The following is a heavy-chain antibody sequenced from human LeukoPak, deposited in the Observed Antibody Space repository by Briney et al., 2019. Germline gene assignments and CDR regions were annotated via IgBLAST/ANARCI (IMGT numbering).Heavy chain of an antibody. V-gene: IGHV1-69*06. J-gene: IGHJ5*02. Sequence: SVKVSCKASGGTFSSYAISWVRQAPGQGLEWMGGIIPIFGTANYAQKFQGRVTITADKSTSTAYMELSSLRSEDTAVYYCASGYCSGGSCNEWFDPWGQGTLVTVSS. CDR2: IIPIFGTA. CDR1: GGTFSSYA. CDR3: ASGYCSGGSCNEWFDP. D-gene: IGHD2-15*01.